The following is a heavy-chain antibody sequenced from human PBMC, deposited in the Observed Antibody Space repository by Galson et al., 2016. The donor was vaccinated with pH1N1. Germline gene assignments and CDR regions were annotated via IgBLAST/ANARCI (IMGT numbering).Heavy chain of an antibody. CDR2: IYLGGSLI. CDR1: GSRFTNSW. J-gene: IGHJ3*02. CDR3: ARQNDYGDYRGDAFDI. Sequence: QSGAEVKKPGEPLKISCKGSGSRFTNSWIGWVRQMPGKGLEWMGIIYLGGSLIRYRPSFQGQVTISADKSINIVYLEWSSLKASDTATYYCARQNDYGDYRGDAFDIWGQGTMVTVSS. V-gene: IGHV5-51*01. D-gene: IGHD4-17*01.